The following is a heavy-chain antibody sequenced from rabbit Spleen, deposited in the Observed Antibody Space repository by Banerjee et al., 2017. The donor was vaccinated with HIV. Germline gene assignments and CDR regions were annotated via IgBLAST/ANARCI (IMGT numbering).Heavy chain of an antibody. CDR3: ARDTGTSFSTYGMDL. V-gene: IGHV1S40*01. CDR1: GVSFSISSY. Sequence: QSLEESGGDLVKPGASLTLTCTASGVSFSISSYMCWVRQAPGKGLEWIACIDAGSRDFTYYATWAKGRFTISKTSSTTVTLQMTSLTVADTATYFCARDTGTSFSTYGMDLWGQGTLVTVS. J-gene: IGHJ6*01. CDR2: IDAGSRDFT. D-gene: IGHD8-1*01.